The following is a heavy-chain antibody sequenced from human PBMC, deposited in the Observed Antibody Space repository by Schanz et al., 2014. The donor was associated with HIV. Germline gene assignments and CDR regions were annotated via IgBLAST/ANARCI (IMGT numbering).Heavy chain of an antibody. Sequence: QVQLVQSGAEVKKPGSSVNVSCKTSGGTFSNYAISWVRQAPGQGLEWMGWMNPNRGNAGFAQNFQGRVTLTRDTSITTAYMELTSLRPEDTAVYYCARRRGWGSYRYFPYGLDVWGQGTTVTVSS. J-gene: IGHJ6*02. CDR2: MNPNRGNA. D-gene: IGHD3-16*02. CDR1: GGTFSNYA. CDR3: ARRRGWGSYRYFPYGLDV. V-gene: IGHV1-8*02.